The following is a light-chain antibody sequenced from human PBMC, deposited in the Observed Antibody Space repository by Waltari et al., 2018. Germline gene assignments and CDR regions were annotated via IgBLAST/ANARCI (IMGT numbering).Light chain of an antibody. CDR2: SSK. CDR3: LQHDSYPLT. Sequence: DIQMTQSPSSLSASPGDTVTITCRASQTIASYVNWFQQKPGQAPQLLIFSSKTLQTGVPSRFRGGGSGTDFTLTISSLQPEDFATYYCLQHDSYPLTFGGGTKVEIK. J-gene: IGKJ4*01. CDR1: QTIASY. V-gene: IGKV1-17*01.